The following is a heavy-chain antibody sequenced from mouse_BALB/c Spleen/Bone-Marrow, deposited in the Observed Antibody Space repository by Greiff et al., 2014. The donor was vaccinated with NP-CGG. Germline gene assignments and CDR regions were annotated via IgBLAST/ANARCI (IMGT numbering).Heavy chain of an antibody. J-gene: IGHJ2*01. CDR1: GYTFSNYW. Sequence: VQLQQSGTVLARPGAAVKMSRKASGYTFSNYWMHWVKQRPGQGLERIGTIYPGNSDTTYNQKFKGKAKLTAVTSTSTAYMELSSLTNEDSAVYYCTTPARSDFDYWGQGTTLTVSS. CDR2: IYPGNSDT. CDR3: TTPARSDFDY. V-gene: IGHV1-5*01.